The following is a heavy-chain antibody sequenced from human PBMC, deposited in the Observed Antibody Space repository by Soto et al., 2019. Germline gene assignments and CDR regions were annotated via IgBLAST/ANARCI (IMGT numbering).Heavy chain of an antibody. V-gene: IGHV1-46*04. Sequence: QVQLVQSGAEVKKPGASVKISCKASGYTVTNHHMHWVRQAPGQGLEWVGKINPTGDTTIYAQKLQGRVTMTRDTSTSTFYMELSSLRSEXTAXYXCAXXSXIFGPDYWGQGTLVTVSS. J-gene: IGHJ4*02. D-gene: IGHD3-3*01. CDR1: GYTVTNHH. CDR2: INPTGDTT. CDR3: AXXSXIFGPDY.